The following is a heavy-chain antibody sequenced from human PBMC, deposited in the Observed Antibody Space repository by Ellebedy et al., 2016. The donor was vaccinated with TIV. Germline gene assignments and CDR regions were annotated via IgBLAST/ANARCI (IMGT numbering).Heavy chain of an antibody. CDR2: VVYSGST. CDR3: ARRLSGSYDLD. Sequence: MPSETLSLTCTVSAGSISSSSHYWAWTRQPPGKGLEGIGSVVYSGSTYISPSLKTRVTISVDTSKNQFSLKLNSVTAADTAVYYCARRLSGSYDLDWGQGTLVTVSS. D-gene: IGHD1-26*01. CDR1: AGSISSSSHY. J-gene: IGHJ4*02. V-gene: IGHV4-39*01.